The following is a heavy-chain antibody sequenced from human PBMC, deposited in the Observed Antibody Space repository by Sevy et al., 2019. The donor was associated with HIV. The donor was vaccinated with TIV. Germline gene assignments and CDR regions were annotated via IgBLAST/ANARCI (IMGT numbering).Heavy chain of an antibody. V-gene: IGHV1-24*01. CDR2: FDPEDGET. D-gene: IGHD3-10*01. CDR1: GYTLTELS. J-gene: IGHJ5*02. CDR3: ATLPMITMVRGVNANWFDP. Sequence: ASVKVSCKVSGYTLTELSMHWVRQAPGKGLEWMGGFDPEDGETIYAQKFQGRVTMTEDTSTDTAYMELSSLRSEDTAVYYCATLPMITMVRGVNANWFDPWGQGTLVTVSS.